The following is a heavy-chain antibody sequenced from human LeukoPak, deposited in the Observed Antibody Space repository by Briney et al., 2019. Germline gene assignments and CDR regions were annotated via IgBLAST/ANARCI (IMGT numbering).Heavy chain of an antibody. CDR1: GFTFSSYG. V-gene: IGHV3-23*01. Sequence: GGSLRLSCVASGFTFSSYGMSWVRQAPGKGLEWVSVISGSGGSTYYADSVKGRLTISRDNSKNTLYLQMNSLRAEDTAVYYCAKAPVTTCRGAFCYPFDYWGLGTLVTVSS. D-gene: IGHD2-15*01. CDR2: ISGSGGST. J-gene: IGHJ4*02. CDR3: AKAPVTTCRGAFCYPFDY.